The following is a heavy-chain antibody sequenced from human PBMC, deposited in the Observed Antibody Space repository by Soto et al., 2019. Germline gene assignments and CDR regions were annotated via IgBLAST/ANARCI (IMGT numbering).Heavy chain of an antibody. CDR2: MNPNSGNT. D-gene: IGHD2-15*01. CDR3: ATGGGIYCRGGSCYNDAVDI. Sequence: ASVKGSCKASGYTFTSYDSNWVRQATGQGLEWMGWMNPNSGNTGYAQKFQGRGSMTRNRSISTADMELSRLRSEDTAGNYCATGGGIYCRGGSCYNDAVDIWG. J-gene: IGHJ3*02. CDR1: GYTFTSYD. V-gene: IGHV1-8*01.